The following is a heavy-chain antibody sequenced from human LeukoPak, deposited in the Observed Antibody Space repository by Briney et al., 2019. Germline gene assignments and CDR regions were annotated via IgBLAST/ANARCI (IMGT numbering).Heavy chain of an antibody. Sequence: GASVKVSCKASGYTFTGYYMHWLRQAPGQGLEWMGRINPNSGGTNYAQKFQGRVTMTRDTSISTAYMELSRLRSDDTAVYSCARWTSSTDAFDIWGQGTVVTVSS. CDR2: INPNSGGT. CDR3: ARWTSSTDAFDI. V-gene: IGHV1-2*06. D-gene: IGHD6-13*01. CDR1: GYTFTGYY. J-gene: IGHJ3*02.